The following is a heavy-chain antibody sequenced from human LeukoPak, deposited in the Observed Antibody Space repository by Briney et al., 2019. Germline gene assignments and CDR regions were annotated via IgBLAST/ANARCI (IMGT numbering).Heavy chain of an antibody. V-gene: IGHV5-51*01. CDR1: GYSFTSYW. Sequence: GESLQFSCKGSGYSFTSYWIGWVRQLPGKGLEGMGIIYPGDCDTRYSPSFQGQVTISADKSISTAYLQWSSLKASDTAMYYCARHRDPGMHSSGYHWGQGTLVTVSS. J-gene: IGHJ4*02. CDR2: IYPGDCDT. D-gene: IGHD3-22*01. CDR3: ARHRDPGMHSSGYH.